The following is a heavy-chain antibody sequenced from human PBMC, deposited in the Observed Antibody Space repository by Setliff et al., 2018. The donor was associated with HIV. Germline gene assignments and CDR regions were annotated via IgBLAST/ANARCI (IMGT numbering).Heavy chain of an antibody. V-gene: IGHV4-39*01. J-gene: IGHJ4*02. Sequence: SETLSLTCTVSGGSITSGHYYWGWIRQPPGKGLEWIGSIYYSGSTYYNPSLKSRVTISVDTSKNQFSLNLSSVTVADTAVYYCARHISDFWSNYQTPFDYWGQGTLVTVSS. CDR1: GGSITSGHYY. CDR2: IYYSGST. CDR3: ARHISDFWSNYQTPFDY. D-gene: IGHD3-3*01.